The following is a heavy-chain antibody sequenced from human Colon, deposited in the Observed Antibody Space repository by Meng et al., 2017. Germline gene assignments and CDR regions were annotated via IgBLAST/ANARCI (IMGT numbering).Heavy chain of an antibody. CDR2: FFHTGRT. CDR1: GGSISSNW. J-gene: IGHJ4*02. V-gene: IGHV4-4*02. CDR3: ARHISILGQRGFDY. Sequence: QVLLQESGPGLVNPSGTLSLTCAASGGSISSNWWSWVRQPPGKGLEWIGEFFHTGRTNYDPSLKSRVTISVDKSNNQFSLKLTSVTAADTAVYYCARHISILGQRGFDYWGQGTLVTVSS. D-gene: IGHD3/OR15-3a*01.